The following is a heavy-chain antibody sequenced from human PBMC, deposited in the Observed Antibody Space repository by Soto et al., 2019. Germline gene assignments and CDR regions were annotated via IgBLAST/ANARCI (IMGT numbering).Heavy chain of an antibody. CDR2: INHSGST. D-gene: IGHD1-26*01. J-gene: IGHJ6*01. V-gene: IGHV4-34*01. CDR3: ACCSGSGSYILYYYY. Sequence: VTPSRTSAFSGCSFSGYYWSWIRPPPGKGLERIGEINHSGSTNYNPSLKSRVTISVDTSKNRFSLKRSSVTAADTAVYYCACCSGSGSYILYYYY. CDR1: GCSFSGYY.